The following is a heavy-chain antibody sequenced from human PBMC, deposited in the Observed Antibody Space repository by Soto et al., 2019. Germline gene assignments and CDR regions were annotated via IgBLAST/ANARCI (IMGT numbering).Heavy chain of an antibody. CDR2: IWYDGSST. CDR1: GFTFSSYA. V-gene: IGHV3-33*01. Sequence: PGGSLRLSCAASGFTFSSYAMHWVRQAPGKGLEWVGFIWYDGSSTFYAESVKGRFTISRDNSKNTVYLQINALRAEDTAVYYCARDFSMVIVAPGYWGQGTLVTVSS. CDR3: ARDFSMVIVAPGY. D-gene: IGHD5-12*01. J-gene: IGHJ4*02.